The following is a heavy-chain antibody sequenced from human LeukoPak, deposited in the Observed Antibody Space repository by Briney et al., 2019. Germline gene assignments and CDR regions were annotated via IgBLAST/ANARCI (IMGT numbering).Heavy chain of an antibody. CDR2: IKSDGITI. V-gene: IGHV3-74*01. D-gene: IGHD3-16*01. CDR1: GFTFSNYM. Sequence: GGSLRLSCAASGFTFSNYMMHWVRQAPGKGLVWVSRIKSDGITITYADSVKGRFTISRDNAKNSLYLQMSNLRAEDTAVYFCARGGGLDVWGQGATVTVSS. J-gene: IGHJ6*02. CDR3: ARGGGLDV.